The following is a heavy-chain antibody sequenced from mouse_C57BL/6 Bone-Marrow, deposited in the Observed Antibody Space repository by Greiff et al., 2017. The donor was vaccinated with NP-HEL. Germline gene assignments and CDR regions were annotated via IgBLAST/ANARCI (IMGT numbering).Heavy chain of an antibody. J-gene: IGHJ4*01. Sequence: EVHLVESGGGLVKPGGSLKLSCAASGFTFSDYGMHWVRQAPEKGLEWVAYISSGSSTIYYADTVKGRFTISRDNAKNTLFLQMTSLRSEDTAMYYCARTYYGSRYYYAMDYWGQGTSVTVSS. CDR2: ISSGSSTI. D-gene: IGHD1-1*01. CDR3: ARTYYGSRYYYAMDY. V-gene: IGHV5-17*01. CDR1: GFTFSDYG.